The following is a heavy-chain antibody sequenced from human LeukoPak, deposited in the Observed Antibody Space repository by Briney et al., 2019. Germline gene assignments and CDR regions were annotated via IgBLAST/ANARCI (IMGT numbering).Heavy chain of an antibody. D-gene: IGHD2-15*01. Sequence: PGGSLRLSCAASGFTFSSYSMNWVRQAPGKGLEWVSSISSSSSYIYYADSVKGRFTISRDNAKNSLYLQMNSLRAEDTAVYYCRRVVAATPGDAFDIWGQGTMVTVSS. V-gene: IGHV3-21*01. CDR2: ISSSSSYI. CDR3: RRVVAATPGDAFDI. CDR1: GFTFSSYS. J-gene: IGHJ3*02.